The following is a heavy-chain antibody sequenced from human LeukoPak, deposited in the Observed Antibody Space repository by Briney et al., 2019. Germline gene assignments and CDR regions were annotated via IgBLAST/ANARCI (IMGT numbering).Heavy chain of an antibody. J-gene: IGHJ4*02. CDR3: ARVGIAAVGNVFDY. V-gene: IGHV1-8*01. CDR1: GYTFTSYD. Sequence: ASVKVSCKASGYTFTSYDINWVRQATGQGLEWMGWMNPNSGNTGYAQKFQGRVTMTRNTSISTAYMELSSLRSEDTAVYYCARVGIAAVGNVFDYWGQGTLVTVSS. CDR2: MNPNSGNT. D-gene: IGHD6-13*01.